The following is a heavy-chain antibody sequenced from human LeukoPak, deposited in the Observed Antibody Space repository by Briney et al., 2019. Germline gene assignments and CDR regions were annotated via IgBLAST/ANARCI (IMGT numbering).Heavy chain of an antibody. Sequence: SETLSLTCAVYGGSFSGYYWSWIRQHPGKGLEWIGNIYYSGSTYYNPSLKSRVTISVDTSKNQFSLRLSSVTAADTAVYYCARLVAPSGYYYYFDYWGQGTLVTVSS. D-gene: IGHD3-22*01. CDR3: ARLVAPSGYYYYFDY. V-gene: IGHV4-31*11. J-gene: IGHJ4*02. CDR2: IYYSGST. CDR1: GGSFSGYY.